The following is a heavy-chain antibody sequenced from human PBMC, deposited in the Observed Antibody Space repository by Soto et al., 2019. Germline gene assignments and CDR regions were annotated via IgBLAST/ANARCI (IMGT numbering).Heavy chain of an antibody. V-gene: IGHV3-7*01. CDR2: IKQDGTEK. Sequence: EVQLVESGGGLVQPGGSLRLYCAASGFTFSTYWMSWVRRTPGKGLEWVANIKQDGTEKYYVDSVRGRLTVSRDNAKSSLYLQMNSLRVEDTAVYYCTTSPHRDSERVFVWGQGTTVTVSS. CDR1: GFTFSTYW. D-gene: IGHD1-26*01. J-gene: IGHJ6*02. CDR3: TTSPHRDSERVFV.